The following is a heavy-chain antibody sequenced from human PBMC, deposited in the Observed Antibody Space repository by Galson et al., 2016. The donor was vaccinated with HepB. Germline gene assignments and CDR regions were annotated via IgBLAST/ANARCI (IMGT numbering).Heavy chain of an antibody. CDR1: GGTFSNYV. CDR3: ARWCRQTATSCYLRGVDY. CDR2: TIPIRDIT. V-gene: IGHV1-69*04. D-gene: IGHD2-15*01. J-gene: IGHJ4*02. Sequence: SVKVSCKASGGTFSNYVISWVRQAPGQGLEWMGRTIPIRDITNYAQKFQDRVTLTTETSTGIAYMELKNLTSDDTAVYFCARWCRQTATSCYLRGVDYWGQGSPVTVSS.